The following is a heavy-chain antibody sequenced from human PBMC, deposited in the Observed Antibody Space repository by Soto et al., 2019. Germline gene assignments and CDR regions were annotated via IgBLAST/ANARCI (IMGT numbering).Heavy chain of an antibody. Sequence: EVQLVESGGGLVQPGRSLRLSCAASGFTFDDYAMHWVRQAPGKGLEWVSGISWNSGNIFYADSVKGRFTISRDSAKNSRDLQMNSLRADDTALYYCAKGGGYSPYFYMDVWGKGTTVTVSS. CDR3: AKGGGYSPYFYMDV. V-gene: IGHV3-9*01. CDR1: GFTFDDYA. CDR2: ISWNSGNI. J-gene: IGHJ6*03. D-gene: IGHD3-22*01.